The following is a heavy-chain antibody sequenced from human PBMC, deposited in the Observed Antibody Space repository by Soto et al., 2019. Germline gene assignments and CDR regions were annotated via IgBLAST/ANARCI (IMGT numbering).Heavy chain of an antibody. V-gene: IGHV1-18*04. D-gene: IGHD2-2*01. CDR2: ISAYNGNT. J-gene: IGHJ6*02. CDR1: GYTFTSYG. CDR3: ARDPGCCSSTSCYLYYYYYGMDV. Sequence: ASVKVSCKASGYTFTSYGISWVRQAPGQGLEWMGWISAYNGNTNYAQKLQGRVTMTTDTSTSTAYMELRSLRSDDTAVYYCARDPGCCSSTSCYLYYYYYGMDVWGQGTTVTVSS.